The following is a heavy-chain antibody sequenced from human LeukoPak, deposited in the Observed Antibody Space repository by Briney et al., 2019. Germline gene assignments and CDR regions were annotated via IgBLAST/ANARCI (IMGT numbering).Heavy chain of an antibody. J-gene: IGHJ5*02. Sequence: PGGSLRLSCAASRFTLTTYSMNSVRQAPGKGLEWVSSISSSVSYIYYADSVRGRFTISRGNANNSLYLQMNSLRAEYPAVYYCARGTYGDYSFGSWGQGTLVTVSS. D-gene: IGHD4-17*01. CDR2: ISSSVSYI. CDR3: ARGTYGDYSFGS. V-gene: IGHV3-21*01. CDR1: RFTLTTYS.